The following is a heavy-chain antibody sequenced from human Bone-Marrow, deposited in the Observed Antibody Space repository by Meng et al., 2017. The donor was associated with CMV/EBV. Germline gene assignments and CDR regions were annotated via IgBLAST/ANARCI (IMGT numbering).Heavy chain of an antibody. V-gene: IGHV1-18*01. CDR2: ISAYNGNT. D-gene: IGHD2-2*01. CDR3: ARDRFRPHCSSTSCYRLEWFDP. J-gene: IGHJ5*02. Sequence: ASVKVSCKASGYTFTSYDISWVRQAPGQGLEWMGWISAYNGNTNYAQKLQGRVTMTTDTSTSTAYMELRSLRSDDTAVYYCARDRFRPHCSSTSCYRLEWFDPWGQGTLVTVSS. CDR1: GYTFTSYD.